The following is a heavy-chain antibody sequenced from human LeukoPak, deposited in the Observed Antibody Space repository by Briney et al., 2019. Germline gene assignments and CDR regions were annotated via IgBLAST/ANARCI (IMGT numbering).Heavy chain of an antibody. CDR2: IKQDGSEK. V-gene: IGHV3-7*02. CDR3: ASSTQIPKYADY. D-gene: IGHD2-2*01. CDR1: GFTLSSYW. Sequence: PGGSLRLSCAATGFTLSSYWMSWVRQAPGKGLEWVANIKQDGSEKYYVDSVKGRFTISRDNAKSTLYLQMNSLRAEDTAVYYCASSTQIPKYADYWGQGALVTVSS. J-gene: IGHJ4*02.